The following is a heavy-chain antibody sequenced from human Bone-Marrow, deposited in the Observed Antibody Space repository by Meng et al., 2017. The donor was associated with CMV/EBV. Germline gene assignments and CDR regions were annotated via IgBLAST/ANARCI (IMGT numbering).Heavy chain of an antibody. CDR1: GFTFDYYG. D-gene: IGHD2-15*01. V-gene: IGHV3-30*02. CDR2: IRHDGSGK. J-gene: IGHJ6*01. CDR3: ARTCSGGSCYSGYGMAV. Sequence: GESLKISCAASGFTFDYYGMHWVRQTPGTGLEWVAFIRHDGSGKYYGDSVKGRFIISRDNSKNTLYLQMNSLRPEETGLYYCARTCSGGSCYSGYGMAVWGPGPTVTCSS.